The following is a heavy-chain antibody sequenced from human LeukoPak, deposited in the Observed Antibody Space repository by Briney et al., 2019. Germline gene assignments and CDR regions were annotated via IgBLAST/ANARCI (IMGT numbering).Heavy chain of an antibody. CDR2: ISYDGSNK. Sequence: GGSLRLSCAASGFTFSSYGMHWVRQAPGKGLEWVAVISYDGSNKYYADSVKGRFTISRDNSKNTLYLQMNSLRAEDTAVYYCARGNYYDSSGYDDAFDIWGQGTMVTVSS. CDR3: ARGNYYDSSGYDDAFDI. CDR1: GFTFSSYG. J-gene: IGHJ3*02. D-gene: IGHD3-22*01. V-gene: IGHV3-30*03.